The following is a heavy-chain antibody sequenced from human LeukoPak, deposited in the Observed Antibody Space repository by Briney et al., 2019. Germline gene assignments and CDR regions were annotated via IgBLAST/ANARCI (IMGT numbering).Heavy chain of an antibody. V-gene: IGHV4-4*07. CDR1: GGSISSYY. Sequence: SETLSLTCTVSGGSISSYYGSWIRQPAGKGLEWIGRIYTSGSTNYNPSLKSRVTMSVDTSKNQFSLKLSSVTAADTAVYYCAREPPYSSSSFDYWGQGTLVTVSS. CDR3: AREPPYSSSSFDY. D-gene: IGHD6-13*01. J-gene: IGHJ4*02. CDR2: IYTSGST.